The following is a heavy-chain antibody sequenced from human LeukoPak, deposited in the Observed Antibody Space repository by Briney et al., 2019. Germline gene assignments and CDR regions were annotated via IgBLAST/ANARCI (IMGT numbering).Heavy chain of an antibody. CDR3: AKDKAIFGVVIAFDY. J-gene: IGHJ4*02. CDR2: IYSGGST. CDR1: GFTVSSNY. Sequence: GGSLRLSCEVSGFTVSSNYMSWVRQAPGKGLEWVSVIYSGGSTYYADSVKGRFTISRDNSKNTLYLQMNSLRAEDTAVYYCAKDKAIFGVVIAFDYWGQGTLVTVSS. D-gene: IGHD3-3*01. V-gene: IGHV3-53*01.